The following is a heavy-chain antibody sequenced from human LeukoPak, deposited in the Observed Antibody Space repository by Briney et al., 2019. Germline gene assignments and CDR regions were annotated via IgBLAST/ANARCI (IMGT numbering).Heavy chain of an antibody. V-gene: IGHV3-30*02. J-gene: IGHJ5*02. CDR3: AKDQGYCSGGSCYENWFDP. D-gene: IGHD2-15*01. CDR1: GFTFSSYG. CDR2: IRYDGSNK. Sequence: QPGGSLRLSCAASGFTFSSYGMHWVRQAPGKGLEWVAFIRYDGSNKYYADCVKGRFTISRDNSKNTLYLQMNSLRAEDTAVYYCAKDQGYCSGGSCYENWFDPWGQGTLVTVSS.